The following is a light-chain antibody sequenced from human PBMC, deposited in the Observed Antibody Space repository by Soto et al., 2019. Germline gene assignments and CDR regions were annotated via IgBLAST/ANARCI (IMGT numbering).Light chain of an antibody. CDR3: AAWDDSLNAVV. J-gene: IGLJ2*01. V-gene: IGLV1-44*01. CDR1: TSNLGGNT. Sequence: QAVVTQPPSVSGTPGHKVSISCSGSTSNLGGNTVNWYQQLPGTAPKLLIYTNNQRPSGVPDRFSGSKSGTSASLAISDLRSEDEADFYCAAWDDSLNAVVFSGGTKVTVL. CDR2: TNN.